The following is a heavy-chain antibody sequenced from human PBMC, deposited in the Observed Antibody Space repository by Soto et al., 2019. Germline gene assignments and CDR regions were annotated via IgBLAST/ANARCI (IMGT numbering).Heavy chain of an antibody. V-gene: IGHV3-23*01. CDR3: AKDHITMIVVVVDAFDI. D-gene: IGHD3-22*01. J-gene: IGHJ3*02. Sequence: GGSLRLSCAASGFPFSSYAMSWVRQAPGKGLEWVSAISGSGGSTYYADSVKGRFTISRDNSKNTLYLQMNSLRAEDTAVYYCAKDHITMIVVVVDAFDIWGQGTMVTVSS. CDR2: ISGSGGST. CDR1: GFPFSSYA.